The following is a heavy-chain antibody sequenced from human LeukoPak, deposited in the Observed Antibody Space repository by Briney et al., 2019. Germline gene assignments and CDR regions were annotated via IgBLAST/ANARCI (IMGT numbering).Heavy chain of an antibody. CDR2: IYYSGST. CDR1: GGSISSGDYY. V-gene: IGHV4-30-4*08. D-gene: IGHD3-3*01. J-gene: IGHJ5*02. CDR3: ASSYYDFWSGYPNWFDP. Sequence: SETLSLTCTVSGGSISSGDYYWSWIRQPPGKGLEWIGYIYYSGSTYYNPSLKSRVTISVDTSKNQFSLKLSSVTAADTAVYYCASSYYDFWSGYPNWFDPLGQGTLVTVSS.